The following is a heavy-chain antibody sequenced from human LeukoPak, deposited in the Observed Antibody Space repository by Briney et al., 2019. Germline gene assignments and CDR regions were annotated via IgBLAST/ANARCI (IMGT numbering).Heavy chain of an antibody. CDR2: ISSSGSTI. V-gene: IGHV3-11*01. CDR1: GFTFSDYY. D-gene: IGHD5-18*01. Sequence: GGSLRLSCAASGFTFSDYYMSWIRQAPGKGLEWVSYISSSGSTIYYADSVKGRFTISRDNAKNSLYLQMNSLRAEDTAVYYCARRSGHDVPYRDTWIQLWALDYWGQGTLVTVSS. CDR3: ARRSGHDVPYRDTWIQLWALDY. J-gene: IGHJ4*02.